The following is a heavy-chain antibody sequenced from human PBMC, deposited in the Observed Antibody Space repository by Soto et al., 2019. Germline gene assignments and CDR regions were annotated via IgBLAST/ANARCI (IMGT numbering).Heavy chain of an antibody. V-gene: IGHV1-69*13. Sequence: SVKVSCKASGGTFSSYAISWVRQAPGQGLEWMGGIIPIFGTANYAQKFQGRVTITADESTSTAYMELSSLRSEDTAVYYCARFLIAVAGTQAFDIWGQGTMVTVSS. CDR3: ARFLIAVAGTQAFDI. CDR1: GGTFSSYA. J-gene: IGHJ3*02. D-gene: IGHD6-19*01. CDR2: IIPIFGTA.